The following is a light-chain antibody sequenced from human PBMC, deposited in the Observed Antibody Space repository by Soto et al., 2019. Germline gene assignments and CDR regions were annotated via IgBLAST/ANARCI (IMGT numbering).Light chain of an antibody. V-gene: IGKV3-20*01. CDR3: HQYGSSPRFT. Sequence: EIVLTQSPGTLSLSPGERATLSCRASQSVSSSYLAWYQQKPGQAPGLLIYGASSRATGISDRFSGSGSGTDFTLTISRLEPEDFAVYYCHQYGSSPRFTFGPGTKVDI. J-gene: IGKJ3*01. CDR2: GAS. CDR1: QSVSSSY.